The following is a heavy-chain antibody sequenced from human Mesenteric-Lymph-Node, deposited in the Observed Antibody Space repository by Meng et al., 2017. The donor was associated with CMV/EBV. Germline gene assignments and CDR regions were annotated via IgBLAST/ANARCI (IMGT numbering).Heavy chain of an antibody. CDR1: GYTFTAFY. CDR2: INPSSGDT. V-gene: IGHV1-2*02. J-gene: IGHJ5*02. D-gene: IGHD2-2*02. Sequence: ASVKVSCKASGYTFTAFYMHWVRQAPGQGLEWMGWINPSSGDTNYAQNFQGRVTMTRDTSISTAYMELSRLRSDDTAVYYCARDRTYCSSTSCYTIASWFDPWGQGTLVTVSS. CDR3: ARDRTYCSSTSCYTIASWFDP.